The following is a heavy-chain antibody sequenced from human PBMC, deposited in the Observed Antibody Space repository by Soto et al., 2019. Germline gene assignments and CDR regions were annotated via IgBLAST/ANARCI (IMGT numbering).Heavy chain of an antibody. CDR1: GYSFTSYW. CDR2: IYPGDSDT. J-gene: IGHJ6*02. Sequence: GESLKISCKGSGYSFTSYWIGWVRQMPGKGLEWMGIIYPGDSDTRYSPSFQGQVTISADKSISTAYLQWSSLKASDTAMYYCARHANPGIAVAGTWDYYYLGMDVWGQGTTVTVSS. CDR3: ARHANPGIAVAGTWDYYYLGMDV. D-gene: IGHD6-19*01. V-gene: IGHV5-51*01.